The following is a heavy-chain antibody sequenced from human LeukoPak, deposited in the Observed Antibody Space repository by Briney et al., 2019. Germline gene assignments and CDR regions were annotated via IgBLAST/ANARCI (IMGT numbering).Heavy chain of an antibody. D-gene: IGHD3-3*01. Sequence: GGSLRLSCTASGFTFNSDAMNWVRQAPGKGLEWVATISGSGGSTYYTDSVKGRFTISRDNFKNMVFLQMNSLKAEDTATYYCAKDFYDFWSGFDYGGEGTLVTVSS. CDR2: ISGSGGST. CDR3: AKDFYDFWSGFDY. J-gene: IGHJ4*02. CDR1: GFTFNSDA. V-gene: IGHV3-23*01.